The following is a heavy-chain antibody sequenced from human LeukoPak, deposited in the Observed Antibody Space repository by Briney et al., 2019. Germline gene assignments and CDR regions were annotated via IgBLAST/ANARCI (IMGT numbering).Heavy chain of an antibody. CDR3: ARGGYYYDSSGYYYPFDY. CDR2: INHSGTTT. V-gene: IGHV4-34*01. J-gene: IGHJ4*02. Sequence: SETLSLTCAVYGGSFSGYYWSWIRQPPGKGLEWIGEINHSGTTTNYNPSLKSRVTISVDMSKNQFSLKLSSVTAADTAVYYCARGGYYYDSSGYYYPFDYWGQGTLVTVSS. CDR1: GGSFSGYY. D-gene: IGHD3-22*01.